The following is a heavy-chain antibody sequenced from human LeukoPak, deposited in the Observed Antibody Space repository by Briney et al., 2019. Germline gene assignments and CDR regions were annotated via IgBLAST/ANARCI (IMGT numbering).Heavy chain of an antibody. CDR1: GFTFSSYA. CDR3: VKKVVVGATSPYSDFQN. D-gene: IGHD1-26*01. V-gene: IGHV3-23*01. CDR2: ISGSGVTT. J-gene: IGHJ1*01. Sequence: GGSLRLSCAASGFTFSSYAMGWVRQAPGKGLDWVSAISGSGVTTHYAGSVQGRFSISRDNSKNTLYLQMNSLRVEDTALYYCVKKVVVGATSPYSDFQNWGQGTLVTVSS.